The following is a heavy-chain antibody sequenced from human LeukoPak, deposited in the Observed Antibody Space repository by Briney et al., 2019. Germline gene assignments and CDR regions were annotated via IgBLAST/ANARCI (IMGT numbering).Heavy chain of an antibody. CDR3: AKDGGLWVSAHWGDS. J-gene: IGHJ4*02. CDR2: ITTSDGNT. Sequence: GGSLRLSCAASGFTFSGYTMSWVRQAPGKGLEWVSTITTSDGNTYYADSVKGRFTVSRDNSKNTLFLQMNSLRAEDTAVYYCAKDGGLWVSAHWGDSWGRGTLVTVSS. CDR1: GFTFSGYT. D-gene: IGHD7-27*01. V-gene: IGHV3-23*01.